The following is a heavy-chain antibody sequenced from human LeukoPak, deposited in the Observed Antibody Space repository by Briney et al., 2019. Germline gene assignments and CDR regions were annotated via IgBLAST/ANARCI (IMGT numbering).Heavy chain of an antibody. J-gene: IGHJ6*03. CDR2: INSDGSST. CDR3: ARVAYDYVWGSYRLSDEFSSYMDV. CDR1: GFTFSSYW. V-gene: IGHV3-74*01. D-gene: IGHD3-16*02. Sequence: TGGSLRLSCAASGFTFSSYWMHWVRQAPGKGLVWVSRINSDGSSTSYADSVKGRFTISRDNAKNSLYLQMNSLRAEDTAVYYCARVAYDYVWGSYRLSDEFSSYMDVWGKGTTVTVSS.